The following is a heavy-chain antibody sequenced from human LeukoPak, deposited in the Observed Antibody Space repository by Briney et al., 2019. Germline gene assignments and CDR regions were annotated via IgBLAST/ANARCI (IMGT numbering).Heavy chain of an antibody. Sequence: SETLSLTCTVSDGSISSSSYYWGWIRQPPGKGLEWIGSIYYSGSTYYNPSLKSRVTISVDTSKNQFSLKLSSVTAADTAVYYCARLRYSYGRFDYWGQGTLVTVSS. D-gene: IGHD5-18*01. CDR2: IYYSGST. J-gene: IGHJ4*02. CDR3: ARLRYSYGRFDY. V-gene: IGHV4-39*01. CDR1: DGSISSSSYY.